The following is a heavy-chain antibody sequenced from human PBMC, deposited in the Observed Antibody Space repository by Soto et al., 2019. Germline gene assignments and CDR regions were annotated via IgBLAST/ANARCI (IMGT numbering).Heavy chain of an antibody. CDR1: GFTFSSYA. D-gene: IGHD6-13*01. V-gene: IGHV3-30-3*01. CDR2: ISYDGSNK. CDR3: ASHSSSLTGGFDY. J-gene: IGHJ4*02. Sequence: QVQLVESGGGVVQPGRSLRLSCAASGFTFSSYAMHWVRQAPGKGLEWVAVISYDGSNKYYADSVKGRFTISRDNSKNTLYLQMNSLRAEETAVYYCASHSSSLTGGFDYWGQGTLVTVSS.